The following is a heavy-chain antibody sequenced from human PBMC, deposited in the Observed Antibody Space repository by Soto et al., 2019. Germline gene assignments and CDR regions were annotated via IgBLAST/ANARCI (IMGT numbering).Heavy chain of an antibody. CDR2: IKQDGSEK. J-gene: IGHJ4*02. Sequence: EVQLVESGGGLVQPGGSLRLSCAASGFTFSSYWMSWVRQAPGKGLEWVANIKQDGSEKYYVDSVKGRFTISRDNAKNSLYLKMNRLRAEDKDVYYCARGQYKMLLYFDYWGQGTLVTVSS. D-gene: IGHD2-2*01. CDR3: ARGQYKMLLYFDY. V-gene: IGHV3-7*01. CDR1: GFTFSSYW.